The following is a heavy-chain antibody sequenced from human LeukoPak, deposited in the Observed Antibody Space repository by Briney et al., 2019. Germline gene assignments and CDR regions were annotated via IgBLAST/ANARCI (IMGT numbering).Heavy chain of an antibody. V-gene: IGHV3-74*01. CDR1: GFTFYGYS. J-gene: IGHJ4*02. CDR2: INSAGIST. Sequence: GGSLRLSRTASGFTFYGYSVHWVRQAPGKGLVWVSRINSAGISTNYADPVKGRFTISRDNAKNTLYLQMNSLRAEDTAIYYCGRDIATAVDYWVRGTLVTVS. CDR3: GRDIATAVDY. D-gene: IGHD6-13*01.